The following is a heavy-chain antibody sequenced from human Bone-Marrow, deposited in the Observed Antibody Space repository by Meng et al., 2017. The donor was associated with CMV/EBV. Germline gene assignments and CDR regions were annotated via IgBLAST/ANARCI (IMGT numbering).Heavy chain of an antibody. V-gene: IGHV3-30*03. CDR3: ARSGNSEYNYYGMDV. Sequence: GSLKISCAASGFTFSSYSMNWVRQAPGKGLEWVAVISYDGSNKYYADSVKGRFTISRDNSKNTLYLQMNSLRAEDTAVYYCARSGNSEYNYYGMDVWGQGTTVTVSS. CDR1: GFTFSSYS. J-gene: IGHJ6*02. CDR2: ISYDGSNK. D-gene: IGHD4-23*01.